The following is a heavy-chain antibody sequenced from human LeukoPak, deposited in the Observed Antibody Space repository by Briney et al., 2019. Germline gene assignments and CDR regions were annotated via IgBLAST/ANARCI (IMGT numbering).Heavy chain of an antibody. CDR3: ARESPYSNPFFKY. CDR2: INPNSGGT. Sequence: ASVKVSCKASGYTFTGYYMDWVRQAPGQGLEWMGWINPNSGGTNYAQKFQGRVTMTRDTSISTAYMELSRLRSDDTAVYYCARESPYSNPFFKYWGQGTLVTVSS. J-gene: IGHJ4*02. D-gene: IGHD4-11*01. V-gene: IGHV1-2*02. CDR1: GYTFTGYY.